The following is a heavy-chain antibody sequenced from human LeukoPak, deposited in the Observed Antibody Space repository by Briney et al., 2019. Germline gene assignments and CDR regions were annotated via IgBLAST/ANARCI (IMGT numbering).Heavy chain of an antibody. CDR2: IWNAGTNK. D-gene: IGHD3-16*01. CDR3: AGDTPPGGDYYFDY. Sequence: GGSLRLSCAASGFSFSTYGMHWVRQAPGKGLEWVALIWNAGTNKYYADSVKGRFTISRDNSKNTLYLPMNSLRAEDTAVYYCAGDTPPGGDYYFDYWGPGTLVIVSS. CDR1: GFSFSTYG. J-gene: IGHJ4*02. V-gene: IGHV3-33*01.